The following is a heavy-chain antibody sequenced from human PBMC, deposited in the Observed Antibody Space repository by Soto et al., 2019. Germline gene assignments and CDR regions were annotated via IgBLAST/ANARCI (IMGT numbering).Heavy chain of an antibody. V-gene: IGHV1-2*04. Sequence: QVQLVQSGAEVKKPRASVTVSCRSSGDTFTDYYMPWVRQAPGQGLEWMGCINPNSGVTKYAQKFQGWVTMTRDTSIRTVYMQLSRLRSDGTAVYYCARESGGATATLDYYYFYMDVWGTGTTVTVSS. CDR2: INPNSGVT. J-gene: IGHJ6*03. D-gene: IGHD5-12*01. CDR3: ARESGGATATLDYYYFYMDV. CDR1: GDTFTDYY.